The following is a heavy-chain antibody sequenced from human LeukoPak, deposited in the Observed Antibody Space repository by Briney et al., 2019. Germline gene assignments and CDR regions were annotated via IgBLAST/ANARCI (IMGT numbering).Heavy chain of an antibody. CDR3: AREVMVVAATTFWYFDL. Sequence: GGSLRLSCAASGFTFSSYAMHWVRQAPGKGLEWVSSISSSSSYIYYADSVKGRFTISRDNAKNSLYLQLNRLRVEDTAVYYCAREVMVVAATTFWYFDLWGRGTLVTVSS. D-gene: IGHD2-15*01. J-gene: IGHJ2*01. V-gene: IGHV3-21*01. CDR2: ISSSSSYI. CDR1: GFTFSSYA.